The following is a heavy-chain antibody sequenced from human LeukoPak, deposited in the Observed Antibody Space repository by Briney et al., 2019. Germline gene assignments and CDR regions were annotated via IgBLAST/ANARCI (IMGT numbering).Heavy chain of an antibody. CDR1: GFTFSSSA. J-gene: IGHJ4*02. CDR2: ISNNGGYT. D-gene: IGHD1-14*01. Sequence: GGSLRLSCAASGFTFSSSAMSWVRQAPGKGLEWVSAISNNGGYTYYADSVQGRFTISRDNSKNTLYLQMSSLRVEDTALYYCTRDTFGTEDYWGQGTLVTVSS. CDR3: TRDTFGTEDY. V-gene: IGHV3-23*01.